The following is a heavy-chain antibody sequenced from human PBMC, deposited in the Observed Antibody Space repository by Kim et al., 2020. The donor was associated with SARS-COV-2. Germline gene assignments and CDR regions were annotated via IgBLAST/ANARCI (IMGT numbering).Heavy chain of an antibody. CDR3: ARGERGCSSTSCYFDWFDP. J-gene: IGHJ5*02. Sequence: SETLSLTCTVSGGSISSGDYYWSWIRQPPGKGLEWIGYIYYSGSTYYNPSLKSRVTISVDTSKNQFSLKLSSVTAADTAVYYCARGERGCSSTSCYFDWFDPWGQGTLVTVSS. CDR1: GGSISSGDYY. CDR2: IYYSGST. V-gene: IGHV4-30-4*01. D-gene: IGHD2-2*01.